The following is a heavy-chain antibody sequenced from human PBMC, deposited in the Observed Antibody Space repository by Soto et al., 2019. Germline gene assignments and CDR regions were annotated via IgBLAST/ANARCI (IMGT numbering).Heavy chain of an antibody. D-gene: IGHD4-17*01. CDR3: ARDIPTVRSLGAFDI. CDR1: GFTVSSNY. V-gene: IGHV3-53*01. Sequence: EVQLVESGGGLIQPGGSLRLSCAASGFTVSSNYMSWVRQAPGKGLEWVAVIYSGGSTYYADSVKGGFTISTDNSKNTLYLQLNSLRAEDTAVYYCARDIPTVRSLGAFDIWGQGTMVTVSS. J-gene: IGHJ3*02. CDR2: IYSGGST.